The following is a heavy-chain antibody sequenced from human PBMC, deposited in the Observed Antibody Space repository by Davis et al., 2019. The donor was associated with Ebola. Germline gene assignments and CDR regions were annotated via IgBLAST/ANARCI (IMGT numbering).Heavy chain of an antibody. V-gene: IGHV3-23*01. CDR2: LGTSADT. CDR1: GFVFRNYV. J-gene: IGHJ2*01. Sequence: GGSLRLSCAASGFVFRNYVMSWVRQAPGKGLEWVSTLGTSADTYYADSVKGRFTISRDYSENMLYLQMSTLRAEDTAVYYCARHVNGDFWYFDLWGRGTRVTVSS. CDR3: ARHVNGDFWYFDL. D-gene: IGHD4-17*01.